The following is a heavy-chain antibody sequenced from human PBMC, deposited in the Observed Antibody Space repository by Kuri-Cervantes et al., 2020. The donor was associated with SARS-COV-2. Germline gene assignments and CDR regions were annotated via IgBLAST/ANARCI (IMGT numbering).Heavy chain of an antibody. Sequence: SVKVSCKASGGTFSSYAISWVRQAPGQGLEWMGRIIPILGIANYARKFQGRVTITADKSTSTAYMELSSLRSEDTAVYYCARLSGLSTVTTSRPYWGQGTLVTVSS. CDR2: IIPILGIA. V-gene: IGHV1-69*04. CDR1: GGTFSSYA. J-gene: IGHJ4*02. D-gene: IGHD4-17*01. CDR3: ARLSGLSTVTTSRPY.